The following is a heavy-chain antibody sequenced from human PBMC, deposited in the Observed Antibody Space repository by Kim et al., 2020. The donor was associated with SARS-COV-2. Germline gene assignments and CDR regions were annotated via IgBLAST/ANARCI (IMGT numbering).Heavy chain of an antibody. CDR1: GFTFSSYA. CDR3: AKHRGTVTSALDY. CDR2: ISGSGGAT. J-gene: IGHJ4*02. V-gene: IGHV3-23*01. Sequence: GGSLRLSCAASGFTFSSYAMSWVRQAPGKGLEWVSGISGSGGATYYADSVKGRFTISRDNPKNTLYLQMNSLRAEDTAVYYCAKHRGTVTSALDYWGQGTLVTVSS. D-gene: IGHD4-17*01.